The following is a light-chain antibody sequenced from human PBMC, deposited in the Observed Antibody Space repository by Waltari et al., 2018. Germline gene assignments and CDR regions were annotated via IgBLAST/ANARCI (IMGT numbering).Light chain of an antibody. Sequence: SYDLTQPLSVSVALGQTARIPCGGSDIGNKHVHWYQEKPGQTPVLVIYKDTNRASGTHERFSASKSGNTATLTISGVQAGDDADYYCQVWDSNLVVFGGGTKLTVL. CDR1: DIGNKH. V-gene: IGLV3-9*01. CDR3: QVWDSNLVV. J-gene: IGLJ2*01. CDR2: KDT.